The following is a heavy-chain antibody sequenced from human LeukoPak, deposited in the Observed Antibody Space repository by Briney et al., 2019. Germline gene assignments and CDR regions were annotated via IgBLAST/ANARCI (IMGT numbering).Heavy chain of an antibody. V-gene: IGHV3-23*01. CDR3: AKWGDYDVLTGYYVSDY. J-gene: IGHJ4*02. CDR1: GFTFSSYG. Sequence: AGSLILSCAASGFTFSSYGMHWVRQAPGKGLEWVSAITGGGSGIYYADSMKSRFTISRDNSKNTLYLQINSLRAEDTAVYYCAKWGDYDVLTGYYVSDYWGQGTLVTVSS. CDR2: ITGGGSGI. D-gene: IGHD3-9*01.